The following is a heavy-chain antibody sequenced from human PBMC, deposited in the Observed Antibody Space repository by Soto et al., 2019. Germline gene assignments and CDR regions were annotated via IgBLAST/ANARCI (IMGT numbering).Heavy chain of an antibody. J-gene: IGHJ4*02. D-gene: IGHD5-18*01. Sequence: QVQLVASGGGLVRPGGSLTLSCAGSGFTVTDSYMTWLRQAPGKAPEWISYISNSGNTIYFAASVKGRFTHSRDSATNSLHLHMTSPRDEDTAVYYCVRIPDTAIQLWSEYFFDNWAQGTLVTVSS. CDR1: GFTVTDSY. CDR2: ISNSGNTI. V-gene: IGHV3-11*01. CDR3: VRIPDTAIQLWSEYFFDN.